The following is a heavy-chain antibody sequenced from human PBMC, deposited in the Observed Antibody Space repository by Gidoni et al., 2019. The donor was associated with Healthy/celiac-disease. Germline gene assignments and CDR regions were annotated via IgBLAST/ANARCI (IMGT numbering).Heavy chain of an antibody. Sequence: QVQLVQSGAEVKKPGASVKVSCKVSGYTPTELSMPWLRPPPGKGLEGMGGFDPEDGETIYAQKFQGRVTMTEDTSTDTAYMELSSLRSEDTAVYYCATVSPRNYGDYVPTPGNYYYGMDVWGQGTTVTVSS. CDR2: FDPEDGET. J-gene: IGHJ6*02. CDR3: ATVSPRNYGDYVPTPGNYYYGMDV. D-gene: IGHD4-17*01. V-gene: IGHV1-24*01. CDR1: GYTPTELS.